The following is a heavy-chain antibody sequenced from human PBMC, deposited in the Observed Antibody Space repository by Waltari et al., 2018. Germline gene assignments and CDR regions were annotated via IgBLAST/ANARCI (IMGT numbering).Heavy chain of an antibody. CDR2: IKPNSGRT. CDR1: GYSFTDYY. V-gene: IGHV1-2*02. J-gene: IGHJ4*02. Sequence: QVQLVQSGAEVKKPGASVKVSCKASGYSFTDYYIHWVRQAPGQGLEWMGVIKPNSGRTNCAQKFQGRVTMTRDTSIRTASMELTRLRSDDTAVYYCARGDSWYIDYWGQGTLVTVSS. CDR3: ARGDSWYIDY. D-gene: IGHD3-22*01.